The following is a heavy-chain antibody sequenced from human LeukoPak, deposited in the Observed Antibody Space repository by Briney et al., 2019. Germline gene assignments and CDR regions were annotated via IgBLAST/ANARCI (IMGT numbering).Heavy chain of an antibody. V-gene: IGHV3-48*04. CDR3: AELGITMIGGV. CDR1: GFTFSSFG. J-gene: IGHJ6*04. D-gene: IGHD3-10*02. Sequence: GGSLRLSCAASGFTFSSFGMNWVRQAPGKGLEWVSYISSSSSTIYYADSVKGRFTISRDNAKNSLYLQMNSLRAEDAAVYYCAELGITMIGGVWGKGTTVTISS. CDR2: ISSSSSTI.